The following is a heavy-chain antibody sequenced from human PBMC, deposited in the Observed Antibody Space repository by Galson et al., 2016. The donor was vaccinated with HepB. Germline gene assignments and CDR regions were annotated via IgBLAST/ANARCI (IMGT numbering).Heavy chain of an antibody. CDR3: ARGPSGSSWGSFDS. V-gene: IGHV3-74*01. J-gene: IGHJ4*02. CDR2: ITSDGSST. CDR1: GFTFSSYW. D-gene: IGHD6-13*01. Sequence: SLRLSCAASGFTFSSYWMHWVRQAPGKGLVWVSRITSDGSSTSYADSVKGRFTISRDNARVALYLQMDSLRAEDTAVYYCARGPSGSSWGSFDSWGQGTLVTVSS.